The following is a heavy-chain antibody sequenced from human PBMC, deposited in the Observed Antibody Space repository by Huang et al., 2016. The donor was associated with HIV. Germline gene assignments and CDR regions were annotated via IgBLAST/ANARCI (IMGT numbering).Heavy chain of an antibody. CDR3: ARDLTRFTSTWRGYFDV. Sequence: QVHLVQSGAEVKQPGASVKVSCKASGYSFNDSGMHWLRQAPGQRREWVGGIKFGAGENRYSQSLQDRFTVTKDTSANIVYLEIKVLSSADTAVYYCARDLTRFTSTWRGYFDVWGQGTMVTVSS. J-gene: IGHJ3*01. CDR2: IKFGAGEN. V-gene: IGHV1-3*01. D-gene: IGHD3-3*01. CDR1: GYSFNDSG.